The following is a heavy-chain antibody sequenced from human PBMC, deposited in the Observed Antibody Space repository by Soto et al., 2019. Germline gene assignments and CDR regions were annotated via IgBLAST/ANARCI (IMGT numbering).Heavy chain of an antibody. D-gene: IGHD2-2*01. CDR1: GFTFSNFA. Sequence: EVQVLESGGGLVQPGGSLRLSCAASGFTFSNFAMSWVRHAPGKGLEWVSGISGSTGSTYYADSVKGRFTISRDNSKNTLHLQMNSLRAEDTAVYYCAKDTSSSPYYMDVWGKGTTVTVSS. V-gene: IGHV3-23*01. CDR2: ISGSTGST. J-gene: IGHJ6*03. CDR3: AKDTSSSPYYMDV.